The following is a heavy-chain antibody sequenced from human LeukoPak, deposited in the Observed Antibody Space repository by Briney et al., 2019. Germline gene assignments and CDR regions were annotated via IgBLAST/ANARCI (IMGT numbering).Heavy chain of an antibody. CDR1: GFTFSNFN. J-gene: IGHJ6*03. V-gene: IGHV3-21*01. CDR3: ARDLTDPPYYYYYIDV. Sequence: GGSLRLSCAASGFTFSNFNMNWVRRAPGKGLEWVSCISSSGYSIYYADSVKGRFTISRDNAKNSLYLQMNSLRAEDTAVYYCARDLTDPPYYYYYIDVWGKGTTVTISS. CDR2: ISSSGYSI.